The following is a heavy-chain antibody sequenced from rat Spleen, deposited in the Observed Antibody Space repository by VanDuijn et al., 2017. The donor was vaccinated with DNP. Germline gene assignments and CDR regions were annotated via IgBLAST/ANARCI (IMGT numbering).Heavy chain of an antibody. Sequence: EVQLVESGGGLVQPGRSMKLSCAASGFTFSNYDMAWVRQAPKKGLEWVATISASGGSTYYRDSVKGRFTISRDNAKSTLYLQMDSLRSEDTATYYCTTDRAATYWGQGVMVTVSS. CDR1: GFTFSNYD. CDR2: ISASGGST. D-gene: IGHD1-2*01. V-gene: IGHV5-27*01. CDR3: TTDRAATY. J-gene: IGHJ2*01.